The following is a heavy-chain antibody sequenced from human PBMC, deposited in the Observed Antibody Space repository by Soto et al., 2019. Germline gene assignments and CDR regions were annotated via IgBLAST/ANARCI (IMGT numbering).Heavy chain of an antibody. CDR1: GXTFSTYS. Sequence: GSLRLSCAASGXTFSTYSMGWVRQAPGKGLEWVSSISGDGVSTYYADSVKGRFTISRHNSITSLYLQMNSLRTEDTAVYFCAHPRGYGVFDAYDIWGQGAMGPVS. V-gene: IGHV3-23*01. J-gene: IGHJ3*02. D-gene: IGHD4-17*01. CDR3: AHPRGYGVFDAYDI. CDR2: ISGDGVST.